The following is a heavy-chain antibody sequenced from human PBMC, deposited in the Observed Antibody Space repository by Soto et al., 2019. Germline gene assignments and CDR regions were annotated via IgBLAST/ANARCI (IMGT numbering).Heavy chain of an antibody. V-gene: IGHV4-4*07. Sequence: QVQLQESGPGLVKPSETLSLTCTVSGGSMSGYYWSWIRQSAGKGLEWIGRVYPGETTYYNPSLKRRVTLSLDTSKNQFSLNLYSLTAADTAVYYCAGNIAAAGRRYYGMDVWGQGTTVTVSS. CDR2: VYPGETT. CDR3: AGNIAAAGRRYYGMDV. CDR1: GGSMSGYY. D-gene: IGHD6-13*01. J-gene: IGHJ6*02.